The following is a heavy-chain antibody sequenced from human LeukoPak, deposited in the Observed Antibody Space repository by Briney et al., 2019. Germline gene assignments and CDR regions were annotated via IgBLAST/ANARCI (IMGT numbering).Heavy chain of an antibody. V-gene: IGHV3-7*01. D-gene: IGHD3-3*01. Sequence: PGGSLRLSCAASGFTFSGYWMSWVREAPGKGLEWGANIKQDGSEKYYVDSVKGRFTISRANAKNSLYLQMNSLRAEDTAVYYCARRSITIFGVVSAFDIWGQGTMVTVSS. CDR3: ARRSITIFGVVSAFDI. CDR1: GFTFSGYW. CDR2: IKQDGSEK. J-gene: IGHJ3*02.